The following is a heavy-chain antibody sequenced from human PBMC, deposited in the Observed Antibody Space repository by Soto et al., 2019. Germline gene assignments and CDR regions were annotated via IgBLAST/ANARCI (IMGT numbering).Heavy chain of an antibody. V-gene: IGHV4-38-2*01. CDR3: ARTWLAGGTPADAFDI. J-gene: IGHJ3*02. CDR1: ASSISSAYF. CDR2: IFHTGGT. Sequence: SWTLSVTCAVSASSISSAYFWGWIWQPPGKGLEWIATIFHTGGTYYNPSLKSRVTISVDTSNNQFSLRLNSVTAADTALYFCARTWLAGGTPADAFDIWGQGTMVTASS. D-gene: IGHD2-15*01.